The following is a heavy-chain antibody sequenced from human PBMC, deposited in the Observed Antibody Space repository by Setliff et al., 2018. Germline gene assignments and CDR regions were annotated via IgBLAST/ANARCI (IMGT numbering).Heavy chain of an antibody. CDR3: ARGLEGEDYFYYMDV. CDR2: IYTSWST. Sequence: SETLSLTCTVSGDSISSRTYYWSWIRQPAGKGLEWIGHIYTSWSTIYNPSLKSRLTISLDKSKNQFSLKLTSVTAADTAVYYCARGLEGEDYFYYMDVWGKGNTVTVSS. J-gene: IGHJ6*03. D-gene: IGHD2-21*01. CDR1: GDSISSRTYY. V-gene: IGHV4-61*09.